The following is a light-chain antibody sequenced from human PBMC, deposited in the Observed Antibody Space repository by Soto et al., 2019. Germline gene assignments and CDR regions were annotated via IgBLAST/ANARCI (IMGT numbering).Light chain of an antibody. Sequence: QSVLTQPASVSGSPGQSITISCTGTSSDVGSYNLVSWYQQHPGKAPKLMIYEGGKRPSGVSDRFSGSKSGNTASLTISGLQAEDDADYYCCSYAGSSTYVFGTRTKLTVL. CDR3: CSYAGSSTYV. J-gene: IGLJ1*01. V-gene: IGLV2-23*01. CDR2: EGG. CDR1: SSDVGSYNL.